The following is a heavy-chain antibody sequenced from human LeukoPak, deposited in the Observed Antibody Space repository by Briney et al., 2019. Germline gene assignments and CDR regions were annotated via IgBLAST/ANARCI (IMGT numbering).Heavy chain of an antibody. CDR1: GGSISSSSYY. CDR3: ARGDYYYGSGSYET. D-gene: IGHD3-10*01. Sequence: PSETLSLTCTVSGGSISSSSYYWGWIRQPPGKGLEWIGSIYYSGSTYYNPSLKSRVTISVDTSKNQFSLKLSSVTAADTAVYYCARGDYYYGSGSYETWGQGTLVTVSS. CDR2: IYYSGST. J-gene: IGHJ4*02. V-gene: IGHV4-39*07.